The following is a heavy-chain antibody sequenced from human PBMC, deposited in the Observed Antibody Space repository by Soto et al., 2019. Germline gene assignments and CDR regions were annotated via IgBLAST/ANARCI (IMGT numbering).Heavy chain of an antibody. CDR2: IYDNGGSR. D-gene: IGHD2-8*01. Sequence: GGSLRLSCAASGFTFSSYAMSWVRQAPGKGLEWVAAIYDNGGSRYYGDAVKGRFTISRDNSKSTLYLQMSSLRAEDTAVYYCARAFCTNGVCYYFFDSWGHGTLVTVSS. CDR1: GFTFSSYA. CDR3: ARAFCTNGVCYYFFDS. V-gene: IGHV3-23*01. J-gene: IGHJ4*01.